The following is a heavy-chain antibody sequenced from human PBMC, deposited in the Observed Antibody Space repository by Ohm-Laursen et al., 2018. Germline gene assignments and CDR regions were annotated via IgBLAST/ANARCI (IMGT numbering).Heavy chain of an antibody. D-gene: IGHD3-22*01. CDR1: GGSISSYY. CDR2: IHHTGYT. CDR3: TRHDHYGSSGYYFFEY. Sequence: SETLSLTCTVSGGSISSYYWSWIRQPPGKGLEWIGYIHHTGYTTYNPSLKSRVTISVDTSKNQFSLKLRSVTAADTAVYYCTRHDHYGSSGYYFFEYWGQGTLVTVSS. V-gene: IGHV4-59*08. J-gene: IGHJ4*02.